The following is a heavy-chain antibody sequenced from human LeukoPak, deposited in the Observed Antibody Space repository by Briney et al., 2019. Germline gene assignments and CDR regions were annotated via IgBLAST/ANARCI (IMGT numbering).Heavy chain of an antibody. Sequence: GGPLRLSCAASGFTVSSNYMSWVRQAPGKGLEWVSYIGSSGRNIYYADSVKGRFTISRDNAKNSLYLQMNSLRAEDTAVYYCARDLVQLWSKDYWGQGTLVTVSS. CDR2: IGSSGRNI. D-gene: IGHD5-18*01. J-gene: IGHJ4*02. CDR3: ARDLVQLWSKDY. CDR1: GFTVSSNY. V-gene: IGHV3-11*04.